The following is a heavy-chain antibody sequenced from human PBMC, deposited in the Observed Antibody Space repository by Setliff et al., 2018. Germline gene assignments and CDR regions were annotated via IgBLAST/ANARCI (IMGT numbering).Heavy chain of an antibody. CDR3: ARGPSGNGFDHRSSYQEV. D-gene: IGHD1-1*01. J-gene: IGHJ6*04. CDR1: GYTFKTYG. V-gene: IGHV1-18*01. Sequence: ASVKVSCKASGYTFKTYGFTWVRQAPGQGLEWMGCINPSSGDTHSAQNFQDRVTMTMDKSTTTALMELRRLTPDDRAVYYCARGPSGNGFDHRSSYQEVWGTGTSVTVSS. CDR2: INPSSGDT.